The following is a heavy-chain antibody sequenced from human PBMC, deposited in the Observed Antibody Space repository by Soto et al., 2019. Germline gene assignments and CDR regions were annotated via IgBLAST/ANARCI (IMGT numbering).Heavy chain of an antibody. CDR3: AREGAKGTGNWFEP. D-gene: IGHD1-1*01. CDR2: INAGNGNT. V-gene: IGHV1-3*01. J-gene: IGHJ5*02. CDR1: GYTFTSYA. Sequence: QVQLVQSGAEVKKPGASVKVSCKASGYTFTSYAMHWVRQAPGQRLEWMGWINAGNGNTKYSQKFQGRVTITRDTSASTAYMELSSLRSEDTAVYYCAREGAKGTGNWFEPWGQGTLVTVSS.